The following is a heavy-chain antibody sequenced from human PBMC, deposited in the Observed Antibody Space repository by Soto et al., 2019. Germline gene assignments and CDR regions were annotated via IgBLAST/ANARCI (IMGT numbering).Heavy chain of an antibody. CDR1: GFTFNNYA. D-gene: IGHD4-17*01. CDR3: AKRKYGDYVGGFDR. Sequence: EAQLLESVGGLVLPGGSLRLSCAVSGFTFNNYAMSWVRQPPGKGLEWVSSITSSGGSTYYADSVKGRLTISRDNSENTLYLQMNSLRVEDTAVYYCAKRKYGDYVGGFDRWGQGTLVTVSS. J-gene: IGHJ4*02. CDR2: ITSSGGST. V-gene: IGHV3-23*01.